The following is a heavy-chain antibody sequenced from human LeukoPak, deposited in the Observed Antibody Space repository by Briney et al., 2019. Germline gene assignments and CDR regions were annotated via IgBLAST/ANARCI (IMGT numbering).Heavy chain of an antibody. CDR1: GFTFNNYA. J-gene: IGHJ4*02. V-gene: IGHV3-23*01. CDR3: ARVARIVGATSLDY. CDR2: ISGSGGTT. D-gene: IGHD1-26*01. Sequence: GESLRLSCAASGFTFNNYAMNWVCQAPGKGLEWVSVISGSGGTTYYADSVKGRFTISRDSAKNSLYLQMNSLRAEDTAVYYCARVARIVGATSLDYWGQGTLVTVSS.